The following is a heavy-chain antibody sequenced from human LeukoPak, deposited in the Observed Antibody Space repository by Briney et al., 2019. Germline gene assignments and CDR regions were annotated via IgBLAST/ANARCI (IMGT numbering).Heavy chain of an antibody. CDR1: GFIFTNYF. V-gene: IGHV3-33*08. CDR2: IWYDGSNK. CDR3: ATVRGCGGDCYYLDY. J-gene: IGHJ4*02. Sequence: PGGSLRLSCAASGFIFTNYFMSWVRQAPGKGLEWVTIIWYDGSNKYYADSVKGRFIISRDNSKNTLYLQMNSLRAEDTAVYYCATVRGCGGDCYYLDYWGQGTLVTVSS. D-gene: IGHD2-21*02.